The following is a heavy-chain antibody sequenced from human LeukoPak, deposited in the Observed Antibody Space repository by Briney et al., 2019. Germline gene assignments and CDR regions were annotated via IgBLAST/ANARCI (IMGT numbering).Heavy chain of an antibody. CDR2: IRSKVYGGTT. J-gene: IGHJ6*02. D-gene: IGHD3-9*01. CDR1: WFTPGDYL. CDR3: TRGDDILTGYPENGMDA. Sequence: GGSLSLSCALSWFTPGDYLLRWFGQAPGREVGGVGFIRSKVYGGTTEYAASVKGRFTISRDDSKSIAYLQMNSLKTEDTAVYYCTRGDDILTGYPENGMDAWGQGTTVTVSS. V-gene: IGHV3-49*03.